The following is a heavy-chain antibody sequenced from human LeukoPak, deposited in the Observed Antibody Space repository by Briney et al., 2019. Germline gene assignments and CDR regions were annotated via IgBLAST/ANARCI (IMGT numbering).Heavy chain of an antibody. V-gene: IGHV1-24*01. CDR3: ATGAIVYDY. D-gene: IGHD1-26*01. J-gene: IGHJ4*02. Sequence: ASVKVSCKVSGYTLSKISMDWLRRGPGKGLEWMGSSDPKNGEKTYAQKFQGRVNMTADTSTDTAYMEVSGLRSEDTAVYYCATGAIVYDYWGQGTLVTVSS. CDR1: GYTLSKIS. CDR2: SDPKNGEK.